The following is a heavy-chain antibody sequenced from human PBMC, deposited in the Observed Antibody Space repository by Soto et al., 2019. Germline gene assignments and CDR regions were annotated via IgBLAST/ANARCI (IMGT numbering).Heavy chain of an antibody. CDR1: GFTFSAYS. CDR3: ARGDYNEEPFDY. V-gene: IGHV3-21*01. Sequence: PRVSLRLSCAASGFTFSAYSLNWVRQVPGKGLEWVSSLSSSSYYIYYADSLKGRFTISRDNAKSSLFLQMNSLRAEDTAVYYCARGDYNEEPFDYWGQGT. D-gene: IGHD1-20*01. CDR2: LSSSSYYI. J-gene: IGHJ4*02.